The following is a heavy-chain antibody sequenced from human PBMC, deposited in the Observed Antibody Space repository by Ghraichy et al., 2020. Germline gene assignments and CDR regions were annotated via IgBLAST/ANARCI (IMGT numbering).Heavy chain of an antibody. Sequence: GGSLRLSCAASGFTFTSYAMSWVRQAPGKGLEWVSAISGSGGSTYSADSVKGRFTISRDNSNNTLYLQMNSLRAEDTAVYYCAKLERLRLIYDAFDIWGQGTMVTVSS. CDR2: ISGSGGST. CDR1: GFTFTSYA. CDR3: AKLERLRLIYDAFDI. D-gene: IGHD3-16*01. V-gene: IGHV3-23*01. J-gene: IGHJ3*02.